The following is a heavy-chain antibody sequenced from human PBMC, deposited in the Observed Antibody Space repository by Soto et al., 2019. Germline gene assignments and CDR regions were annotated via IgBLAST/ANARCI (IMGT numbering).Heavy chain of an antibody. CDR1: GGSISSGGYY. Sequence: PSETLFLTCTVSGGSISSGGYYWSWIRQHPGKGLEWIGYIYYSGSTYYNPSLKSRVTISVDTSKNQFSLKLSSVTAADTAVYYCARKLAYCGGDCHYYFDYWGQGTLVTVSS. CDR3: ARKLAYCGGDCHYYFDY. V-gene: IGHV4-31*03. J-gene: IGHJ4*02. D-gene: IGHD2-21*02. CDR2: IYYSGST.